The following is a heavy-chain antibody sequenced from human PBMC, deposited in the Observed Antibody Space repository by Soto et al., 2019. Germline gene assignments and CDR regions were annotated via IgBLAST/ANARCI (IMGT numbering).Heavy chain of an antibody. CDR1: GGSLSSYY. V-gene: IGHV4-59*08. J-gene: IGHJ4*02. CDR2: IYYSGST. CDR3: ASSSLGSLGWGSGSPFDY. Sequence: SETLSLTCTVSGGSLSSYYWSWIRQPPGKGLEWIGYIYYSGSTDYNPSLKSRVTMSVDSSRNQFSLKLTSVTAADTAVYYCASSSLGSLGWGSGSPFDYWGQGTLVTVSS. D-gene: IGHD3-10*01.